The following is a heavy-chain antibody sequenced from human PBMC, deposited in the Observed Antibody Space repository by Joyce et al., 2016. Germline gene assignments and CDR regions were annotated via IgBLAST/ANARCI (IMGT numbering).Heavy chain of an antibody. J-gene: IGHJ6*02. CDR3: ARVHVRTYYDFSNGQPPPIDYGMDV. CDR1: GDSISSGGYY. Sequence: QVELQESGPGLVRPSQTLSLTCTVSGDSISSGGYYWSWIRRLPGKGLEWMGHSYYSGSAYYNPSLKSRFTILVEASKNQFSWMLTSVTAADTGGYYCARVHVRTYYDFSNGQPPPIDYGMDVWGQGTTVTV. D-gene: IGHD3-3*01. V-gene: IGHV4-31*03. CDR2: SYYSGSA.